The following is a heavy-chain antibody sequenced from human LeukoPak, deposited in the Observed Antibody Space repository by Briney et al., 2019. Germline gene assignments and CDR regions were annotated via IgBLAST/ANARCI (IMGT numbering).Heavy chain of an antibody. CDR3: ARVTAQLWLNYYYYMDV. J-gene: IGHJ6*03. CDR1: GGSFSGYY. V-gene: IGHV4-34*01. D-gene: IGHD5-18*01. CDR2: IYYSGST. Sequence: SETLSLTCAVYGGSFSGYYWSWIRQPPGKGLEWIGSIYYSGSTYYNPSLKSRVTISVDTSKNQFSLKLSSVTAADTAVYYCARVTAQLWLNYYYYMDVWGKGTTVTVSS.